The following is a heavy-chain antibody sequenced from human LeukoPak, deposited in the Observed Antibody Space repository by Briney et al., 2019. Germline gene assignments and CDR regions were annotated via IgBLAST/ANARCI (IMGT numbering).Heavy chain of an antibody. CDR3: ARYVWGSYPTFEDY. D-gene: IGHD3-16*02. CDR1: GGSISSYC. CDR2: ISYSGNT. V-gene: IGHV4-59*01. Sequence: SETLSLTCTVSGGSISSYCWSWIRQPPGKGLEWIGYISYSGNTNYNPSFKSRVTISVDTSNNQFSLKLSSVTAADTAVYYCARYVWGSYPTFEDYWGQGTLVTVSS. J-gene: IGHJ4*02.